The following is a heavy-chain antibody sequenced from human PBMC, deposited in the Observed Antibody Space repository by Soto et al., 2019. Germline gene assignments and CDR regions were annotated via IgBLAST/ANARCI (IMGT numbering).Heavy chain of an antibody. D-gene: IGHD3-22*01. J-gene: IGHJ4*02. CDR1: GGSNGSYY. CDR3: ARERPYYGFAY. CDR2: IHFSGRT. Sequence: QVQLQESGPGLVKPSETLSLTCTVSGGSNGSYYWSWVRQPPGKGLEWIGYIHFSGRTKYNPSLKWRVTISVDTSKNQFSLRLSTVTAADTAVYFCARERPYYGFAYWGQGTLVTVSS. V-gene: IGHV4-59*01.